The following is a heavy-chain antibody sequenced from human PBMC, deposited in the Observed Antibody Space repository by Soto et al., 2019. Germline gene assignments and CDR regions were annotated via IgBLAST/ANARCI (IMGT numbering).Heavy chain of an antibody. Sequence: QVQLVQSGAEVKKPGSSVKVSCKASGGTFSSYAISWVRQAPGQGLEWMGGIIPIFGTANYAQKFQGRVTITADESTSTAYMELSSLRSDDTAVYYCARDRRFLEWSIYYYGMDVWGQGTTVTVSS. CDR1: GGTFSSYA. J-gene: IGHJ6*02. CDR2: IIPIFGTA. CDR3: ARDRRFLEWSIYYYGMDV. D-gene: IGHD3-3*01. V-gene: IGHV1-69*01.